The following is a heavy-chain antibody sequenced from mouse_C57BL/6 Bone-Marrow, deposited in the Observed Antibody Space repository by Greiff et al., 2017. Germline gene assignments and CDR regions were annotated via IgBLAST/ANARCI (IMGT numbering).Heavy chain of an antibody. CDR3: ARLVTDYFDY. V-gene: IGHV1-81*01. Sequence: VQLQQSGAELARPGASVKLSCTASGYTFTSYGISWVRQRTGQGLEWIGEIYPRSGTTYYNEKFKGKATLTADKSSSTAYMELRSLTSEDSAVYFCARLVTDYFDYWGKGTTLTVSS. J-gene: IGHJ2*01. CDR2: IYPRSGTT. CDR1: GYTFTSYG. D-gene: IGHD2-1*01.